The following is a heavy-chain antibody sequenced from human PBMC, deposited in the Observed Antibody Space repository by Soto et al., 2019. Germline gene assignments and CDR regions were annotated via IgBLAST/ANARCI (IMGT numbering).Heavy chain of an antibody. CDR2: IYYSGST. J-gene: IGHJ6*02. CDR3: ATATLYGNYGLDYYYGMDV. CDR1: GGSISSGGYY. V-gene: IGHV4-31*03. D-gene: IGHD4-17*01. Sequence: PSETLSLTCTVSGGSISSGGYYWSWIRQHPGKGLEWIGYIYYSGSTYYNPSLKSRVTISVDTSKNQFSLKLSSVTAADTAVYYCATATLYGNYGLDYYYGMDVWGQGTRVTVSS.